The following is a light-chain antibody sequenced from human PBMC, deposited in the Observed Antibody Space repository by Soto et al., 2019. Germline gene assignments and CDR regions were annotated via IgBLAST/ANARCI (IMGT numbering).Light chain of an antibody. V-gene: IGKV3-15*01. Sequence: EIVMTQSPATQSVSPGERATLSCRGSQSVSSNLAWYQQKPGQAPRLLIYGASTRATGTPARFSGSGSGTEFTLTISSLQSEDFAVYYCQQYNNWPPWTFGQGTKVEIK. CDR1: QSVSSN. CDR2: GAS. CDR3: QQYNNWPPWT. J-gene: IGKJ1*01.